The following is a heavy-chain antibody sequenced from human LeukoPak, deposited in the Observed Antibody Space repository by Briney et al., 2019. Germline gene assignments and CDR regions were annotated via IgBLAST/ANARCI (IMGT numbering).Heavy chain of an antibody. D-gene: IGHD5-18*01. CDR3: AREIWDTNTRFDP. J-gene: IGHJ5*02. V-gene: IGHV3-21*01. CDR2: ISSSSSYI. Sequence: ETLSLTCTVSGGSVSSSNDYWGWIRQPPGKGLEWVSSISSSSSYIYYADSVKGRFTISRDNANNSLFLQMNSLRAEDTAVYYCAREIWDTNTRFDPWGQGTLVTVSS. CDR1: GGSVSSSN.